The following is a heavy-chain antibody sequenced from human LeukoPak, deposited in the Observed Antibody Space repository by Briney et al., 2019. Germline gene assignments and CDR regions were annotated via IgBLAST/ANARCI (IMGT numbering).Heavy chain of an antibody. CDR1: GGSISSYY. D-gene: IGHD6-13*01. CDR2: IYTSGST. J-gene: IGHJ4*02. V-gene: IGHV4-4*07. CDR3: ARDEVYSSSWYYFDY. Sequence: PSETLSLTCTVSGGSISSYYWSWIRQPAGKGLEWIGRIYTSGSTNYNPSLKSRVTMSVDTSKNQFSLKLSSVTAADTAVYYSARDEVYSSSWYYFDYWGQGTLVTVSS.